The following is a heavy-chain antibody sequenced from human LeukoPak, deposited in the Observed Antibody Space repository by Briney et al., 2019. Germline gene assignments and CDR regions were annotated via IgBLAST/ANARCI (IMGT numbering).Heavy chain of an antibody. D-gene: IGHD3-3*01. CDR3: ARGYNFWSGYTPLDY. Sequence: PSETLSLTCTVSGRSISSYYGSWIRQPPGKGLEWIGYIYYSGSTNYNPSLKSRVTISVDTSKNQFSLKLSSVTAADTAVYYCARGYNFWSGYTPLDYWGQGTLVTVSS. CDR1: GRSISSYY. J-gene: IGHJ4*02. V-gene: IGHV4-59*01. CDR2: IYYSGST.